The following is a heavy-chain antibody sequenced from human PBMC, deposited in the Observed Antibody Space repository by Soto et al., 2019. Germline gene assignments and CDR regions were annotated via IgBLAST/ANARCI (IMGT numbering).Heavy chain of an antibody. CDR3: ARVVVHYVFLYGDYNDRDLFDY. D-gene: IGHD3-9*01. V-gene: IGHV4-31*03. CDR1: AGSPSRGGYY. CDR2: IYYSGGT. J-gene: IGHJ4*02. Sequence: PSETLSPTCTVSAGSPSRGGYYWSWIRQHPGKGLEWIAHIYYSGGTYKNPSPKSRVTISVDTSKNQFSLKLSSVTGADTAVYYCARVVVHYVFLYGDYNDRDLFDYWGQGNLVIVSS.